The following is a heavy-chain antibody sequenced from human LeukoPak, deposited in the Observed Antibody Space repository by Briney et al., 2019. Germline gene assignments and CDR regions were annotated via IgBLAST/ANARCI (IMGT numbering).Heavy chain of an antibody. CDR1: GGSISGSSYY. CDR2: IYSNGNT. CDR3: AAMTSVIKGRRFDS. J-gene: IGHJ4*02. V-gene: IGHV4-39*01. D-gene: IGHD4-23*01. Sequence: SETLSLTCTVSGGSISGSSYYWGWIRQPPGKGLEWIGSIYSNGNTHKNPSLKSRVTISVDTSKNQFSLKLSSVTAADTAVYFCAAMTSVIKGRRFDSWGQGTLVTVS.